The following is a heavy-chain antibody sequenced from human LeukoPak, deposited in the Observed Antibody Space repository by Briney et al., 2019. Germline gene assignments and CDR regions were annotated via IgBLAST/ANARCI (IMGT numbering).Heavy chain of an antibody. V-gene: IGHV4-4*07. J-gene: IGHJ5*02. D-gene: IGHD2-15*01. Sequence: SETLSLTCTVSGGSISSYYWSWIRQPAGKGLEWIGRIYTSGSTNYNPSLKSRVTMSVDTSKNQFSLKLSSMTAADTAVYYCARVAWVYGDSNWFDPWGQGTLVTVSS. CDR3: ARVAWVYGDSNWFDP. CDR1: GGSISSYY. CDR2: IYTSGST.